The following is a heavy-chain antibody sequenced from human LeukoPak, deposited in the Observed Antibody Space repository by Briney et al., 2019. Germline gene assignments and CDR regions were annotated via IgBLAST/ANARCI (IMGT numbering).Heavy chain of an antibody. Sequence: SETLSLTRAVYGGSFSGYYWSWIRQPPGKGLEWIGEINHSGSTNYNPSLKSRVTISVDTSKNQFSLKLSSVTAADTAVYYCARGPKTYYDFWSGYNLFDIWGQGTMVTVSS. CDR1: GGSFSGYY. D-gene: IGHD3-3*01. CDR3: ARGPKTYYDFWSGYNLFDI. CDR2: INHSGST. J-gene: IGHJ3*02. V-gene: IGHV4-34*01.